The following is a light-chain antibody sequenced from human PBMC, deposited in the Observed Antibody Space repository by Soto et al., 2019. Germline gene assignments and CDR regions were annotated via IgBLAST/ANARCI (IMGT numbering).Light chain of an antibody. J-gene: IGLJ1*01. CDR2: EVV. CDR3: KSYAGSNPYG. Sequence: QSVLTQPPSASGSPGQSVTISCTGTKNDIGVYDFVSWYQHHPGKAPRLIIYEVVQRPSGVPDRFSGSKSGNTASLTVSGLKAADEDDYFCKSYAGSNPYGFGSVIKVTAL. V-gene: IGLV2-8*01. CDR1: KNDIGVYDF.